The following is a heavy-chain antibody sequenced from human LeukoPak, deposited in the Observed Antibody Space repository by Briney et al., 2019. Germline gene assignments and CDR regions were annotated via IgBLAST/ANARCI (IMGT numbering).Heavy chain of an antibody. J-gene: IGHJ4*02. CDR1: GVTLSGSY. D-gene: IGHD1-26*01. V-gene: IGHV3-66*01. Sequence: GGSLRLSCAASGVTLSGSYMSWVRQAPGKGLEWVSVIYTSGDTYYADSVKGRFTISRDSSKNTLYLPMNTLRTEDTAVYYCVRVRYSGSWFPVPNFDCWGQGTLVTVSS. CDR2: IYTSGDT. CDR3: VRVRYSGSWFPVPNFDC.